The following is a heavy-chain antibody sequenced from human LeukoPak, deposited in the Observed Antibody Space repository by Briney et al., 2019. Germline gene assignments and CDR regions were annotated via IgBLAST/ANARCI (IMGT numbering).Heavy chain of an antibody. CDR3: ARDPTSSWETAFDI. Sequence: PGGSLRLSCAASGFTFNTYTMNWVRQAPGKGLEWVSSISSGASYIYYADSVKGRFTISRDNAKNSLYLQMNSLRAEDTAVYYCARDPTSSWETAFDIWGQGTMVTVSS. J-gene: IGHJ3*02. V-gene: IGHV3-21*01. CDR2: ISSGASYI. CDR1: GFTFNTYT. D-gene: IGHD1-26*01.